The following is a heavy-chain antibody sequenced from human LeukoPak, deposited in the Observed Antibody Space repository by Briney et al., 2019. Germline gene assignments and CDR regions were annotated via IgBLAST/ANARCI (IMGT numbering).Heavy chain of an antibody. J-gene: IGHJ4*02. CDR1: GYSFTSNE. Sequence: GASVKVSCKASGYSFTSNEMHWVRQAPGQRPEWMGWINAGNGNTKYSQRFQDRVTITMDTSASTVYMEMNDLGSEDTAVYYCARGYSGCFHYWGQGALVTVSS. CDR2: INAGNGNT. V-gene: IGHV1-3*01. D-gene: IGHD1-26*01. CDR3: ARGYSGCFHY.